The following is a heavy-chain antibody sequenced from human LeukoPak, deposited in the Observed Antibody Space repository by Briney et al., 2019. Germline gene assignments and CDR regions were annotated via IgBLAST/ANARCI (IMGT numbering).Heavy chain of an antibody. J-gene: IGHJ4*02. CDR1: GYTFTGYY. CDR3: AIGEMATITYDY. CDR2: IIPIFGTA. V-gene: IGHV1-69*13. D-gene: IGHD5-24*01. Sequence: SVKVSCKASGYTFTGYYLHWVRQAPGQGLEWMGGIIPIFGTANYAQKFQGRVTITADESTSTAYMELSSLRSEDTAVYYCAIGEMATITYDYWGQGTLVTVSS.